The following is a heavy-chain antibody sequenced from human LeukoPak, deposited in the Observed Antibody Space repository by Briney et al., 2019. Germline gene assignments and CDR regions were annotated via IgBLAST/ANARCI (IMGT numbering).Heavy chain of an antibody. Sequence: GSSVKVSCTASGGTFSSYAISWVRQAPGQGLEWMGRIVPILGIANYAQKFQGRVTITADKSTSTAYMELSSLRSEDTAVYYCAPESDRILYYWGQGTLVTVSS. CDR3: APESDRILYY. V-gene: IGHV1-69*04. D-gene: IGHD2-15*01. J-gene: IGHJ4*02. CDR1: GGTFSSYA. CDR2: IVPILGIA.